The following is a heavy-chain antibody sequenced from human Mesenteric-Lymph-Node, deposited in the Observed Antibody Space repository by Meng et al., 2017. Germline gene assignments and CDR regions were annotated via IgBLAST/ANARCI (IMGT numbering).Heavy chain of an antibody. CDR3: ARDSGSGESGYASDY. CDR1: EFTVSDSY. J-gene: IGHJ4*02. Sequence: GESLKISCAVSEFTVSDSYMNWVRQAPGKGLEWVSVIYRGGTTYYADSVKGRFTISRDNSKNTLYLQMNSLRAEDTAVYYCARDSGSGESGYASDYWGQGTLVTVSS. D-gene: IGHD5-12*01. CDR2: IYRGGTT. V-gene: IGHV3-66*01.